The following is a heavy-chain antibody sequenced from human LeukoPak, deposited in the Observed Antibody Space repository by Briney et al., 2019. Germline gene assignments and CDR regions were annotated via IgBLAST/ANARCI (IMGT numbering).Heavy chain of an antibody. V-gene: IGHV1-69*05. CDR1: GGTFSSYA. CDR2: IIPIFGTA. D-gene: IGHD3-3*01. Sequence: ASVKVSCKASGGTFSSYAISWVRQAPGQGLEWMGGIIPIFGTANYAQKFQGRVTITTDESTSTAYMELSSLRSEDTAAYYCARWGGYYDFPQYNWFDPWGQGTLVTVSS. J-gene: IGHJ5*02. CDR3: ARWGGYYDFPQYNWFDP.